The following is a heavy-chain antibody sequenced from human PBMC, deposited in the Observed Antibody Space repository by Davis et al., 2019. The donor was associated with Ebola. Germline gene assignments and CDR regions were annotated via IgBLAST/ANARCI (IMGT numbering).Heavy chain of an antibody. J-gene: IGHJ6*02. CDR1: GFSFSSYW. CDR3: ARDPDYDFWSGYMYYYYGMDV. CDR2: IKQDGSEK. V-gene: IGHV3-7*01. D-gene: IGHD3-3*01. Sequence: GESLKISCAASGFSFSSYWMSWVRQAPGKGLEWVASIKQDGSEKYYVDSVKGRFTISRDNAKNSLYLQMNSLRAEDTAVYYCARDPDYDFWSGYMYYYYGMDVWGQGTTVTVSS.